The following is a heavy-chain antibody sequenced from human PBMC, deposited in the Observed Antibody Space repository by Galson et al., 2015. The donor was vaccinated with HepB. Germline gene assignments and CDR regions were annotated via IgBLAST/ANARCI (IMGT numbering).Heavy chain of an antibody. CDR3: ARLGDLSGYSSL. V-gene: IGHV3-73*01. CDR2: IRSKASSHAT. D-gene: IGHD6-19*01. J-gene: IGHJ4*02. CDR1: GFTFSGSA. Sequence: SLRLSCAASGFTFSGSAIHWVRQASGKGLEWVGRIRSKASSHATAYTASLKGRFTISRDDSKNTAYLHMNSLKTEDTAAYYCARLGDLSGYSSLWGQGTLVTASS.